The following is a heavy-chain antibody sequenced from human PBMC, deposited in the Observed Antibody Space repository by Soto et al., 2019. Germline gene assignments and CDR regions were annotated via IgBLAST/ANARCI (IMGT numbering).Heavy chain of an antibody. CDR3: AHLRGYGVFDAVAI. CDR1: GFIFSTYA. Sequence: EVQLFETGAGLVQPGRSLSLSCAASGFIFSTYAMNWVRQAPGKGLEWVSAISSSGDSTYYAESVRGRFTISRDNSINTRYRKMGSLLPEDTAVYYCAHLRGYGVFDAVAIWGEGTTVADSS. D-gene: IGHD2-8*01. V-gene: IGHV3-23*01. J-gene: IGHJ3*02. CDR2: ISSSGDST.